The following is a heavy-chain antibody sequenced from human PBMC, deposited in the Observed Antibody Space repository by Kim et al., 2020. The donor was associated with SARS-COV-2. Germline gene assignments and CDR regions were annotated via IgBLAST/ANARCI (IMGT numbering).Heavy chain of an antibody. Sequence: GGSLRLSCAASGFTFSSYAMHWVRQAPGKGLEWVAVISYDGSNKYYADSVKGRFIISRDNSKNTLYLQMNSLRAEDTAVYYCARGGSGLDAFDIWGQGTMVTVSS. D-gene: IGHD2-15*01. CDR1: GFTFSSYA. V-gene: IGHV3-30-3*01. CDR2: ISYDGSNK. J-gene: IGHJ3*02. CDR3: ARGGSGLDAFDI.